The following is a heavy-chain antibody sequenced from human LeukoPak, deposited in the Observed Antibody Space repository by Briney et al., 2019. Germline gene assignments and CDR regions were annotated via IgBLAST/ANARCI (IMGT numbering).Heavy chain of an antibody. CDR2: ISKNGGST. V-gene: IGHV3-64*01. CDR1: GVTFNSDT. J-gene: IGHJ6*03. D-gene: IGHD3-10*01. Sequence: GGSLRLSCVASGVTFNSDTMHWVRQAPGKGLEYVSGISKNGGSTFYVNSVKGRFTISRDNSKNTLYPQMGSLRGDDTAVYYCARHRDYDGAYYYYHMDVWGKGTTVTVSS. CDR3: ARHRDYDGAYYYYHMDV.